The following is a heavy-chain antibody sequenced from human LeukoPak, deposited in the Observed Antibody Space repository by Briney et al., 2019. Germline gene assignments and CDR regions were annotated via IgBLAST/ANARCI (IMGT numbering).Heavy chain of an antibody. Sequence: GGSLRLSCAASGFTFSDYYMSWIRQAPGKGLEWVSYISDSTTHTNYADCVKARFTISRDNAKNSLYLQVDSLRTEDTAVYYCARSQSGYSFDSWGQGTLVTVSS. V-gene: IGHV3-11*03. J-gene: IGHJ4*02. CDR2: ISDSTTHT. CDR3: ARSQSGYSFDS. CDR1: GFTFSDYY. D-gene: IGHD5-18*01.